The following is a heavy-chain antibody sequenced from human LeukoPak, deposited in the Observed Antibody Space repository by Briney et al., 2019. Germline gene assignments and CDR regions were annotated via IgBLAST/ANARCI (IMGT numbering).Heavy chain of an antibody. Sequence: GGSLRLSCTASGFTFGDYAMSWFRQAPGKGLEWVGFTRSTPYGGTTEYAASVKGRFTISRDDSKNIAYLQMNSLRTEDTAVFYCTREDPDRWFDPWGQGTLVTVSS. CDR3: TREDPDRWFDP. J-gene: IGHJ5*02. CDR1: GFTFGDYA. CDR2: TRSTPYGGTT. V-gene: IGHV3-49*03.